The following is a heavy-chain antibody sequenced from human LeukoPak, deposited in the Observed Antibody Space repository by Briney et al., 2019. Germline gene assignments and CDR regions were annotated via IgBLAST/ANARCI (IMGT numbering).Heavy chain of an antibody. CDR1: GGSISGYH. D-gene: IGHD5-18*01. V-gene: IGHV4-59*08. Sequence: SETLSLTCTVSGGSISGYHWIWIRQPPGKGLEWIGYIHYSGSTNYNPSLKSRVTTSVDTSKKQFSLKLRSVTAADTAVYYCARRDRGNSYGRSLYFDYWGQGTLVTVSS. J-gene: IGHJ4*02. CDR2: IHYSGST. CDR3: ARRDRGNSYGRSLYFDY.